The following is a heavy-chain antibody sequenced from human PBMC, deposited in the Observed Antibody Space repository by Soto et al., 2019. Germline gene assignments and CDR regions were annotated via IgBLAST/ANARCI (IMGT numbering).Heavy chain of an antibody. CDR3: AMVDVYVTPSPQDV. V-gene: IGHV1-18*01. CDR1: GYTFTRYG. CDR2: INTYNGNT. J-gene: IGHJ6*02. D-gene: IGHD3-16*01. Sequence: QVQLVQSGAEVKNPGASVKVSCKASGYTFTRYGIGWARQAPGQGLEWMGWINTYNGNTNYAQNVQGRVTLTTYTSTSTAYMEMSSLISTDTAIYYCAMVDVYVTPSPQDVWGQGTTVIVSS.